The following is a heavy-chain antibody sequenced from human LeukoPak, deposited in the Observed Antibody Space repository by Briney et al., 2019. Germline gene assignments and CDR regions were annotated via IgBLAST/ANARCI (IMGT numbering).Heavy chain of an antibody. J-gene: IGHJ4*02. CDR3: ARTQPGLRFFTGGFDY. CDR2: IYTSGST. Sequence: SQTLSLTCTVSGGSISSGSYYWSWIRQPAGKGLEWIGRIYTSGSTNYNPSLKSRVTISVDTSKNQFSLKLSSVTAADTAVYYCARTQPGLRFFTGGFDYWGQGTLVTVSS. CDR1: GGSISSGSYY. D-gene: IGHD3-3*01. V-gene: IGHV4-61*02.